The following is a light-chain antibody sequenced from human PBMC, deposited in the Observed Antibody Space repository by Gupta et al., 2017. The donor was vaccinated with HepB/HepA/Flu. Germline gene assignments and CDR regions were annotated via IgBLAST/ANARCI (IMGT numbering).Light chain of an antibody. J-gene: IGKJ5*01. CDR2: DAS. CDR1: QRVSSY. CDR3: QQRSNGPPGIT. V-gene: IGKV3-11*01. Sequence: ELVLTQSPATLPLPPGERATLSGRASQRVSSYLACYHQKPGQAPRLLIYDASNRATGIPARFSGSGSGTDFTLTISSLEPEDFAVYYCQQRSNGPPGITFGQGTRLEIK.